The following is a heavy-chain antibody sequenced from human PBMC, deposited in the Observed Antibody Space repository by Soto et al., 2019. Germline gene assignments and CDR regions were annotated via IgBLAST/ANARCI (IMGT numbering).Heavy chain of an antibody. CDR2: IIPSFGTA. J-gene: IGHJ6*02. D-gene: IGHD5-18*01. CDR3: ARGDTAMAYYGMDV. V-gene: IGHV1-69*12. Sequence: QVQLVQSGAEVKKPGSSVKVSCKACGGTFSSYAISWVRQAPGQGLEWMGGIIPSFGTANYAQKFQGRVTITADESTSPAYMELSSLRSEDTAVYYCARGDTAMAYYGMDVWGQGTTDTASS. CDR1: GGTFSSYA.